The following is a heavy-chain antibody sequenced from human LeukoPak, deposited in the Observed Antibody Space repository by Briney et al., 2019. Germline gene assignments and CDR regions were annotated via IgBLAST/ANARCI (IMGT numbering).Heavy chain of an antibody. D-gene: IGHD2-2*01. V-gene: IGHV3-21*01. CDR2: ISSSSSYI. J-gene: IGHJ4*02. CDR1: GFTFSSYS. CDR3: ARAIQGSGTPIRIDY. Sequence: GGSLRLSCAASGFTFSSYSMNWVRQAPGKGLEWVSSISSSSSYIYYADSVKGRFTISRDNAKNSLYLQMNSLRAEDTAVYYCARAIQGSGTPIRIDYWGQGTLVTASS.